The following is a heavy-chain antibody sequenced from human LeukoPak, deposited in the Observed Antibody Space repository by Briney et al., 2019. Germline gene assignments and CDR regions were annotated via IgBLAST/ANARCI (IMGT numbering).Heavy chain of an antibody. CDR2: INHSGST. CDR1: GGSFSGYY. J-gene: IGHJ2*01. Sequence: SETLSLTCAVYGGSFSGYYWSWIRQPPGKGLEWIGEINHSGSTNYSPSLKSRVTISVDTSKNQFSLKLSSVTAADTAVYYCARGFPDIVVVPAAMLPDLWYFDLWGRGTLVTVSS. CDR3: ARGFPDIVVVPAAMLPDLWYFDL. V-gene: IGHV4-34*01. D-gene: IGHD2-2*01.